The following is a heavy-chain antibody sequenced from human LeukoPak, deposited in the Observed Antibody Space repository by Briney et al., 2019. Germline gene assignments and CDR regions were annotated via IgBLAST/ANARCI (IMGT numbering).Heavy chain of an antibody. CDR2: INPNSGGT. CDR1: GYTFTGYY. J-gene: IGHJ4*02. Sequence: AASVKVSCKASGYTFTGYYMHWVRQAPGQGLEWMGWINPNSGGTNYAQKFQGRVTMTRDTSISTAYMELSRLRSDDTAVYYCAIIVATIGPFHYWGQGTLVTVSS. D-gene: IGHD5-12*01. CDR3: AIIVATIGPFHY. V-gene: IGHV1-2*02.